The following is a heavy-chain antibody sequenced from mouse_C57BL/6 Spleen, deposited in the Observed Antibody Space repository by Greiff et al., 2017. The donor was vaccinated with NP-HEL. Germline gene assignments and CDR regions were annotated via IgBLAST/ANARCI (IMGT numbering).Heavy chain of an antibody. D-gene: IGHD1-1*01. CDR3: ARSGSTVVAPGGFAY. V-gene: IGHV14-2*01. CDR1: GFNIKDYY. J-gene: IGHJ3*01. Sequence: VQLQQSGAELVKPGASVKLSCTASGFNIKDYYMHWVKQRTEQGLEWIGRIDPEDGETKYAPKFQGKATITADTSSNTAYLQLSSLTSADTAVYFCARSGSTVVAPGGFAYWGQGTLVTVSA. CDR2: IDPEDGET.